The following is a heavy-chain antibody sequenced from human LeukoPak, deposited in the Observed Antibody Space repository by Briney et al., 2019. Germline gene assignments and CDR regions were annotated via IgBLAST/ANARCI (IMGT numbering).Heavy chain of an antibody. Sequence: TPSETLSLTCAVYGGSFSGYYWSWIRQPPGKGLEWIGEINHSGSTNYNPSLKSRVTISVDTSKNQFSLRVSSVTAADTAVYYCARGGDGYNYWFDPWGQGTLVTVSS. V-gene: IGHV4-34*01. CDR3: ARGGDGYNYWFDP. CDR1: GGSFSGYY. J-gene: IGHJ5*02. D-gene: IGHD5-24*01. CDR2: INHSGST.